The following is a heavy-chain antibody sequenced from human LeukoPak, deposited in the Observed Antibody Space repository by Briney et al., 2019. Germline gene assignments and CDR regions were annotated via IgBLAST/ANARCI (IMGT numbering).Heavy chain of an antibody. CDR2: IYYSGST. V-gene: IGHV4-59*01. J-gene: IGHJ4*02. CDR1: GGSFSGYY. D-gene: IGHD3-9*01. CDR3: AGSTYDILTGYIRY. Sequence: SETLSLTCAVYGGSFSGYYWSWIRQPPGKGLEWMAYIYYSGSTNYNPSLKSRVTISVDTSKNQFSLKLSSVTAADTAVYYCAGSTYDILTGYIRYWGQGTLVTVSS.